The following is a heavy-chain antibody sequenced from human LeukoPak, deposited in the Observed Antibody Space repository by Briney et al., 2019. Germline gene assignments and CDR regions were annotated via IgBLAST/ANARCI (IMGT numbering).Heavy chain of an antibody. J-gene: IGHJ5*02. CDR3: ARSANHFNWFDP. V-gene: IGHV1-18*01. CDR2: ISAYNGNT. D-gene: IGHD1-14*01. CDR1: GYTFTSYG. Sequence: ASVKVSCKASGYTFTSYGISWVRQAPGQGLEWMGWISAYNGNTNYAQKLQGRVTMTTDTSTSTAYMELRSLRSDDTAVYYCARSANHFNWFDPWGQEPWSPSPQ.